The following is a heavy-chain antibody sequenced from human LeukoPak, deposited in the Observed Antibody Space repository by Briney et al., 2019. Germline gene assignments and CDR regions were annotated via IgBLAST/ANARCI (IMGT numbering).Heavy chain of an antibody. CDR1: GFTFSDYY. V-gene: IGHV3-30*18. J-gene: IGHJ5*01. CDR3: AKDYGTNRNWFDS. CDR2: ISFDGSNK. D-gene: IGHD1-14*01. Sequence: GGSLRLSCAASGFTFSDYYMSWIRQAPGKGLEWVAVISFDGSNKYYADSVKGRFTISRDNPNNTLCLQMNSLRAEDTAVYYCAKDYGTNRNWFDSWGQGTLVTVSS.